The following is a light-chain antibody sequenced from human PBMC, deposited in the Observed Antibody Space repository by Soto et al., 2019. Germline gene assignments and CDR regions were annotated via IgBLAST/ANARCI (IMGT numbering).Light chain of an antibody. J-gene: IGLJ2*01. CDR3: SSYTTIKTVV. CDR2: EVS. CDR1: SSDVGGYNF. Sequence: QSALTQTASVSGSPGQSITMSCTGTSSDVGGYNFVSWYQQHPGKAPKLIIFEVSNRPSGISDRFSGFKSANTAYLTISGVQPEDEADYHCSSYTTIKTVVFGGGTKLTVL. V-gene: IGLV2-14*01.